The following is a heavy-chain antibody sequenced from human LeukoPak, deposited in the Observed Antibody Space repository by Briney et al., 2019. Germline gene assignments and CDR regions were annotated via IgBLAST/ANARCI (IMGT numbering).Heavy chain of an antibody. V-gene: IGHV3-21*04. CDR2: ISTSRSYI. CDR3: AKVPLRTGLKYFDY. Sequence: GGSLRLSCAASGFTFRSYSMNWVRQAPGKGLEWVSSISTSRSYIYYADSVKGRFTISRDNAKNSLYLQMNSLRAEDTAVYYCAKVPLRTGLKYFDYWGQGTLVTVSS. J-gene: IGHJ4*02. D-gene: IGHD3/OR15-3a*01. CDR1: GFTFRSYS.